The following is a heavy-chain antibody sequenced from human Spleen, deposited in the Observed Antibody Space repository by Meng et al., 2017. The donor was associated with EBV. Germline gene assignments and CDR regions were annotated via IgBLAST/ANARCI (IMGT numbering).Heavy chain of an antibody. CDR2: MYYTGNT. CDR1: SGPLISAGYY. J-gene: IGHJ4*02. Sequence: DPGPDLVNLSETRPLTSPFSSGPLISAGYYWSWIRQPPGKGLEWIGHMYYTGNTYYNPSLKSRLAISVDTSKNRLSLSLASVTAADTAVYYCATSPYYQDSSGLLHWGQGALVTVSS. D-gene: IGHD3-22*01. V-gene: IGHV4-30-4*01. CDR3: ATSPYYQDSSGLLH.